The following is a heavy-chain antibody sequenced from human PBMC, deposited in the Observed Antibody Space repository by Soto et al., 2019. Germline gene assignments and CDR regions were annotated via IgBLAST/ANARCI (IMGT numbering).Heavy chain of an antibody. Sequence: GGSLRLSCAASGFTFSSYWMSWARQAPGKGLEWVVSIKHDAGETYYLDSVKGRFTVSRDNAKNSLYLQMDSLRVEDTAMYYCARSSNSWGQGTLVTVCS. CDR2: IKHDAGET. D-gene: IGHD2-2*01. CDR1: GFTFSSYW. CDR3: ARSSNS. J-gene: IGHJ4*02. V-gene: IGHV3-7*01.